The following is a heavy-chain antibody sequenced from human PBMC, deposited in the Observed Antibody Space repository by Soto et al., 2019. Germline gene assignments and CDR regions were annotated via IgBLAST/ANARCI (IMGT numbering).Heavy chain of an antibody. D-gene: IGHD3-9*01. J-gene: IGHJ4*02. Sequence: GGSLRLSCAASGFTFSSYSMNWVRQAPGKGLEWVSSISSSSSYIYYADSVKGRFTISRDNAKNSLYLQMNSLRAEDTAVYYCASGADFDWLYTIWGQGTLVTVSS. CDR1: GFTFSSYS. CDR3: ASGADFDWLYTI. V-gene: IGHV3-21*01. CDR2: ISSSSSYI.